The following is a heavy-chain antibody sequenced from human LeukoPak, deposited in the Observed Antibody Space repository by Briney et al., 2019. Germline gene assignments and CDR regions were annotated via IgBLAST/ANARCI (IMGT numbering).Heavy chain of an antibody. Sequence: ASVKVSCKASGYTFTSYYMHWVRQAPGQGLEWMGIINPSGGSTSYAQKFQGRVTVTRDMSTSTVYMELSSLRSEDTAVYYCARGDVVVPAATRPYYYYMDVWGKGTTVTVSS. J-gene: IGHJ6*03. CDR3: ARGDVVVPAATRPYYYYMDV. D-gene: IGHD2-2*01. V-gene: IGHV1-46*01. CDR2: INPSGGST. CDR1: GYTFTSYY.